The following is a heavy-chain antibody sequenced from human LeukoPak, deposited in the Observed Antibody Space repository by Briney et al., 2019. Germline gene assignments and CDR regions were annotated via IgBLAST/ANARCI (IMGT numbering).Heavy chain of an antibody. CDR3: ARAAGEFKLGYYYYYYMDV. CDR1: GFTLSSYS. J-gene: IGHJ6*03. D-gene: IGHD7-27*01. V-gene: IGHV3-21*04. CDR2: IRSSSSYI. Sequence: GGSLRLSCAASGFTLSSYSMKWVRQAPGKGVEWVSSIRSSSSYIYYADSGKGRFTISRDNAKNSLYLQMNSLRAEDTAVYYCARAAGEFKLGYYYYYYMDVWGKGTTVTVSS.